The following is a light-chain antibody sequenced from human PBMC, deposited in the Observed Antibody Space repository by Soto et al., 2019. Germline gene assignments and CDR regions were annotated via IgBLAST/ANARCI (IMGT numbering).Light chain of an antibody. J-gene: IGKJ1*01. V-gene: IGKV1-5*01. CDR1: QSISSW. Sequence: DIQMTQSPSTLSASVGDRVTITCRASQSISSWLAWYQQKPGKAPKLLIYDASSLESGVPSRFSGSGSGTEFTLTISRLKPDDFATYYCQQYNSYWTFG. CDR2: DAS. CDR3: QQYNSYWT.